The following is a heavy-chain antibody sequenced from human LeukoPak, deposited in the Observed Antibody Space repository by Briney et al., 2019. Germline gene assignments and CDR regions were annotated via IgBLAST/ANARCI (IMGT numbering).Heavy chain of an antibody. CDR1: GVSISSYY. CDR3: ARGGREDTAMADLDY. J-gene: IGHJ4*02. V-gene: IGHV4-59*01. D-gene: IGHD5-18*01. Sequence: PSETLSLTCTVSGVSISSYYWSWIRQPPGKGLEWIGYIYYSGNTNYNPSLKSRVTISVDTSKHQFSLKLSFVTAADTAVYYCARGGREDTAMADLDYWGQGTLVTVSS. CDR2: IYYSGNT.